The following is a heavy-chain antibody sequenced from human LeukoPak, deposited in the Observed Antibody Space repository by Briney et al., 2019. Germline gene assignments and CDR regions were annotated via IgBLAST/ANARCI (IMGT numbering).Heavy chain of an antibody. V-gene: IGHV3-15*01. CDR3: TTAGYSRYA. D-gene: IGHD6-13*01. CDR1: GFTFSNAW. Sequence: PGGSLRLSCAASGFTFSNAWMSWVRQAQGNGLEWVGSIKSKTDGGTTDYAAPVKGRFTISRDDAKNTLYLQMNSLKTEDTAVYYCTTAGYSRYAGGQGNLVTVSA. J-gene: IGHJ4*02. CDR2: IKSKTDGGTT.